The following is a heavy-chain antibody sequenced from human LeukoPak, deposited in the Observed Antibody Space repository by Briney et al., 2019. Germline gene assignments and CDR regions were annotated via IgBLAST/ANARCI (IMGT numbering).Heavy chain of an antibody. CDR1: GGSISSYY. CDR2: IFYSGST. V-gene: IGHV4-59*01. D-gene: IGHD6-19*01. J-gene: IGHJ3*02. Sequence: KPSETLSLTCTVSGGSISSYYWSWIRQPPGKGLEWIGYIFYSGSTNYNPSLKSRVTISVNTSKNQFSLKLSSVTAADTAVYYCARMQWLGFPLGGAFDIWGQGTMVTVSS. CDR3: ARMQWLGFPLGGAFDI.